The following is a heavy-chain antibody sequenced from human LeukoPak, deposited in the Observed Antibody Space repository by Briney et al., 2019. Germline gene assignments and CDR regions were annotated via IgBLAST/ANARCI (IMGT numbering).Heavy chain of an antibody. J-gene: IGHJ5*02. CDR3: ARGGDYYDSSGYYH. CDR1: GGSISSGSYY. V-gene: IGHV4-61*09. CDR2: IYTSGST. Sequence: PSETLSLTCTVSGGSISSGSYYWSWIRQPAGKGLEWIGHIYTSGSTNYNPSLKSRVTISVDTSKNQFSLKLSSVTAADTAVYYCARGGDYYDSSGYYHWGQGTLVTVSS. D-gene: IGHD3-22*01.